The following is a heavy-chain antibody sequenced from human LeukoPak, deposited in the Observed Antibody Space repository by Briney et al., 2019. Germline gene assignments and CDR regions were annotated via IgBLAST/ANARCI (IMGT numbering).Heavy chain of an antibody. CDR1: GGSISIYY. D-gene: IGHD3-10*01. CDR3: TRDRELGF. J-gene: IGHJ4*02. Sequence: SETLSFTCTVSGGSISIYYWNWIRQPPGKGLEWIGSMYNSGSTAYNPSLKSRVTISGDTSNNQFSLKLSSVTAADTAVYYCTRDRELGFWGQGILVTVSS. V-gene: IGHV4-59*01. CDR2: MYNSGST.